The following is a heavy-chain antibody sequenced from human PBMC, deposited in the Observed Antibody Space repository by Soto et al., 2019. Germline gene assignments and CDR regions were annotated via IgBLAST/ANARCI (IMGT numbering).Heavy chain of an antibody. V-gene: IGHV1-3*01. CDR1: GYTFTSYA. J-gene: IGHJ6*03. Sequence: ASVKLSCTASGYTFTSYAMHWVRQAPGQRLEWMGWINAGNGNTKYSQKFQGRVTITRDTSASTAYMELSSLRSEDTAVYYCARDRSYGLRYYYYYYMDVWGKGTTVTVSS. CDR2: INAGNGNT. D-gene: IGHD5-18*01. CDR3: ARDRSYGLRYYYYYYMDV.